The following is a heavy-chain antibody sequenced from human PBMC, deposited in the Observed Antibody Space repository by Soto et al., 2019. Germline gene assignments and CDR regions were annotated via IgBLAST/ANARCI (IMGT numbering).Heavy chain of an antibody. V-gene: IGHV1-18*01. CDR2: ISAYNGNT. CDR1: GYTFTSSG. Sequence: ASVKVSCKASGYTFTSSGVSWVRQAPGQGLEWMGWISAYNGNTNYAQKLQGRVTMTTDTSTSTAYMELRSLRSDDTAVYYCVVAAQPYYFDFWGQGTLVTVSS. CDR3: VVAAQPYYFDF. D-gene: IGHD2-15*01. J-gene: IGHJ4*02.